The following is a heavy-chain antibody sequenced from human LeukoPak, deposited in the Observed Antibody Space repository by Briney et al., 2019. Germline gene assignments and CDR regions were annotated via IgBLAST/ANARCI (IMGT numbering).Heavy chain of an antibody. D-gene: IGHD3-16*02. J-gene: IGHJ6*03. CDR2: IKPSGGST. CDR1: GYTFTSYS. V-gene: IGHV1-46*01. CDR3: ARAYDYVWGSYRYPYYYYYYMDV. Sequence: ASVKVSCTASGYTFTSYSMRWVRHAPGQGLEWMGIIKPSGGSTSYAQKCQGRDTMTTHTSTSTAYMKLRSLRSDDTAVYYSARAYDYVWGSYRYPYYYYYYMDVWGKGTTVTVSS.